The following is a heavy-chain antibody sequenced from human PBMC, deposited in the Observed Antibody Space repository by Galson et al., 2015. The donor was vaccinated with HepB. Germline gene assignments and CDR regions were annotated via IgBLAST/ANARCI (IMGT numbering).Heavy chain of an antibody. CDR1: GYTFSDYY. J-gene: IGHJ6*03. D-gene: IGHD3-3*02. CDR2: IDPNYGGT. V-gene: IGHV1-2*02. CDR3: AREIADVSVFPWGPKNPHSYYMYV. Sequence: SVKVSCKASGYTFSDYYIHWVRQAPGQGLEWMGWIDPNYGGTNYAQKFQGRVTMTSDTSIREAYMELNSLRSDDTAVYYCAREIADVSVFPWGPKNPHSYYMYVWGKGTTVSVSS.